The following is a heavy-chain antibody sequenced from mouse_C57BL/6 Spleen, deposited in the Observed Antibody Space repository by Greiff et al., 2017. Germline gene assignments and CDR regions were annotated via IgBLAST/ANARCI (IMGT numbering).Heavy chain of an antibody. V-gene: IGHV5-9-1*02. CDR1: GFTFSSYA. D-gene: IGHD2-2*01. Sequence: EVQLVESGEGLVKPGGSLKLSCAASGFTFSSYAMSWVRQTPEKRLEWVAYISSGGDYIYYADTVKGRFTISRDNARNTLYLQMSSLKSEDTAMYYCTREYGSDYAMDYWGQGTSVTVSS. CDR3: TREYGSDYAMDY. CDR2: ISSGGDYI. J-gene: IGHJ4*01.